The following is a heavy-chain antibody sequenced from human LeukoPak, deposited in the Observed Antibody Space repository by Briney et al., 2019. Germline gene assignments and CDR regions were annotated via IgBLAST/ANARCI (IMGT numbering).Heavy chain of an antibody. CDR1: GYTFTGYY. V-gene: IGHV1-2*02. CDR3: ARDVFLREGFDL. J-gene: IGHJ5*02. Sequence: ASVKVSCKASGYTFTGYYIHWVRQAPGHRLEWMGYINPKSGGTNYAQKIQGRVTVTRDTSISTVYMELSRLTSDDTAIYYCARDVFLREGFDLWGQGTLVTVSS. CDR2: INPKSGGT. D-gene: IGHD2-21*01.